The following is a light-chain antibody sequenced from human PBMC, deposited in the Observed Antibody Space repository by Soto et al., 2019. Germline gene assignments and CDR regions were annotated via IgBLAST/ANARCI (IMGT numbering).Light chain of an antibody. Sequence: SYELTQPPSVSVAPGNTARVTCGGTNIGSKSVHWYQQKPGQAPVLVIYFNGDRPSGIPERFSGSTSGNTATLTITRVEAGDEADYYCQVWDSGSDHVIFGGGTKLTVL. CDR2: FNG. CDR3: QVWDSGSDHVI. CDR1: NIGSKS. J-gene: IGLJ2*01. V-gene: IGLV3-21*04.